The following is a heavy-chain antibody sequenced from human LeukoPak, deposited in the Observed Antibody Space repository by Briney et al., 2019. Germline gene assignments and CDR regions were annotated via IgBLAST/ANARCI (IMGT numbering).Heavy chain of an antibody. J-gene: IGHJ4*02. CDR3: AREAPANGERYFVS. CDR1: GLTFNTYW. Sequence: QPGGSLRLSCLASGLTFNTYWMHWVRQVPGKGPVWVSRINPDGSVTWDADSVRGRFTISRDDAKNTLYLQMNSLRAEDTALYYCAREAPANGERYFVSWGQGTLVTVSS. D-gene: IGHD3-9*01. CDR2: INPDGSVT. V-gene: IGHV3-74*01.